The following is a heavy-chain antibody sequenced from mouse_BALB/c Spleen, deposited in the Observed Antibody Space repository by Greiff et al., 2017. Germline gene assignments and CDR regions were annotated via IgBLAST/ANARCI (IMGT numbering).Heavy chain of an antibody. V-gene: IGHV1-37*01. CDR3: GRMGGYDDYAMDY. CDR1: GYSFTGYF. CDR2: INPYNGDT. J-gene: IGHJ4*01. D-gene: IGHD2-2*01. Sequence: VTLKESGPELVKPGASVKISCKASGYSFTGYFMNWVKQSHGKSLEWIGRINPYNGDTFYNQKFKGKATLTVDKSSSTAHMELLSLTSEDSAVYYCGRMGGYDDYAMDYWGQGTSVTVSS.